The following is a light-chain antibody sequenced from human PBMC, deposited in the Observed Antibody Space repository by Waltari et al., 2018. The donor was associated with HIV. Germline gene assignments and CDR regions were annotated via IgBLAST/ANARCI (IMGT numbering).Light chain of an antibody. CDR2: ASS. CDR1: QRVEDY. CDR3: QQSDYTPYT. V-gene: IGKV1-39*01. Sequence: DILMTQSPSSLSASVGDTVTISCRASQRVEDYVNWYQHKPGKAPKLLIFASSSLQSGVPSRFSGSRSGTDFNLTITGLQPEDFATYFCQQSDYTPYTFSQGTNLEIK. J-gene: IGKJ2*01.